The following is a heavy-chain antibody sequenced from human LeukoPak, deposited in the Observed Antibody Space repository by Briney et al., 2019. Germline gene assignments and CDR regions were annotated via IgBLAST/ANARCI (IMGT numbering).Heavy chain of an antibody. V-gene: IGHV3-74*01. Sequence: GGSLRLSCAASGFTFSSYWMHWVRQAPGKGLVWVSGINTDGRNTLYADSVKGRFTISRDNAKSTLYLQMNSLRAEDTAVYYCARGYYFYYMDVWGKGTTVTVSS. CDR3: ARGYYFYYMDV. CDR1: GFTFSSYW. J-gene: IGHJ6*03. CDR2: INTDGRNT.